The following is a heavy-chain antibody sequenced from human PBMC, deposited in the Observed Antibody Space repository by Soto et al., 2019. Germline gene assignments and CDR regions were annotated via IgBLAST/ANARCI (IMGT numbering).Heavy chain of an antibody. Sequence: GGSLRLSCAASGFTFSSYWMHWVRQAPGKGLEWVSRINSDGGSTNYADSVKGRFSISRDNSKNTLYLQMNSLKAGDTAVYYCAKDDPRAIPDAFDIWGQGTMVTVSS. CDR2: INSDGGST. J-gene: IGHJ3*02. V-gene: IGHV3-74*01. CDR3: AKDDPRAIPDAFDI. D-gene: IGHD2-21*01. CDR1: GFTFSSYW.